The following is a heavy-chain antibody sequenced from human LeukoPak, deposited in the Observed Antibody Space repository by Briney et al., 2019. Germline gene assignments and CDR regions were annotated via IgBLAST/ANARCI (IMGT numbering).Heavy chain of an antibody. D-gene: IGHD3-22*01. CDR3: ARRYYDSSGYYGSYYFDY. CDR2: IYYSGST. CDR1: GGSISSYY. Sequence: SETLSLTCTVSGGSISSYYWSWIRQPPGKGLEWIGYIYYSGSTNYNPSLKSRVTRSVDTSKNQFSLKLSSVTAADTAVYYCARRYYDSSGYYGSYYFDYWGQGTLVTVSS. J-gene: IGHJ4*02. V-gene: IGHV4-59*08.